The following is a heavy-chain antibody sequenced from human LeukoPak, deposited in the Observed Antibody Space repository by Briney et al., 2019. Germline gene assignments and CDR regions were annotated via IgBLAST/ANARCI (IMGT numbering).Heavy chain of an antibody. D-gene: IGHD3-3*01. V-gene: IGHV3-30*02. Sequence: GGSLRLSCAASGFTFSNYGMHWVRQAPGKGLEWVAFIQYDASNKYYSDSVKGRFTISRDNSKNTLYLQMNSLRPEDTAVYYCARGAPRFLEWLKEFDPWGQGTLVTVSS. CDR2: IQYDASNK. CDR1: GFTFSNYG. J-gene: IGHJ5*02. CDR3: ARGAPRFLEWLKEFDP.